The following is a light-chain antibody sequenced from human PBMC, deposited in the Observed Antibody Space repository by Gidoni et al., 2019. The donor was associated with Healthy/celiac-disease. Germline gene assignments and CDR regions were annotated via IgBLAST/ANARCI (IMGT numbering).Light chain of an antibody. Sequence: EIVMTQSPAPLSVSPGESATLSCMASQSVSNNLAWYQQKPGQAPRLLIYGASTRATGIPARFSGSGSGTEFTLTISSLQSEDFAVYYCQQDNNWPGTFGQGTKVEIK. CDR2: GAS. V-gene: IGKV3-15*01. CDR3: QQDNNWPGT. CDR1: QSVSNN. J-gene: IGKJ1*01.